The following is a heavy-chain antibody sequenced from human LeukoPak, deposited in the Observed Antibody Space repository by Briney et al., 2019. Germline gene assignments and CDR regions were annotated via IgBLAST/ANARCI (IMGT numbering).Heavy chain of an antibody. V-gene: IGHV4-61*02. CDR1: GGSISSGNYY. D-gene: IGHD6-13*01. J-gene: IGHJ5*02. Sequence: SQTLSLTCTVSGGSISSGNYYWNWIRQPAGKGLEWIGRIWTDGVTSYTPSLKSRVTISLDTSKNQFSLKLTSVTAADTAVYCCAAAKEQLVRFWFDPWGQGTLVTVSS. CDR2: IWTDGVT. CDR3: AAAKEQLVRFWFDP.